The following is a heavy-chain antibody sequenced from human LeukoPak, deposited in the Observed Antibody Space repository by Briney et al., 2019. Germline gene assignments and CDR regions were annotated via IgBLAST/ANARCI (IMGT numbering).Heavy chain of an antibody. D-gene: IGHD6-13*01. Sequence: SETLSLTCTVSGGSISSGGYYWSWIRQHPGKGLEWIGYIYYSGSTYYNPSLKSRVTISVDTSKNQFSLKLSSVTAADTAVYYCARAGSWYLYYYYGMDVWGQGTTVTVSS. CDR1: GGSISSGGYY. CDR3: ARAGSWYLYYYYGMDV. CDR2: IYYSGST. J-gene: IGHJ6*02. V-gene: IGHV4-31*03.